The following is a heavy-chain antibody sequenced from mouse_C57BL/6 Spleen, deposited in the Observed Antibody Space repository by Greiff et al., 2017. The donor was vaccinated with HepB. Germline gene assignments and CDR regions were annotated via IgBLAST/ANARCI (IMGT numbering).Heavy chain of an antibody. CDR3: ARSYGNYVSWFAY. D-gene: IGHD2-1*01. J-gene: IGHJ3*01. V-gene: IGHV3-6*01. CDR1: GYSITSGYY. Sequence: EVKLQESGPGLVKPSQSLSLTCSVTGYSITSGYYWNWIRQFPGNKLEWMGYISYDGSNNYNPSLKNRISITRDTSKNQFFLKLNSVTTEDTATYYCARSYGNYVSWFAYWGQGTLVTVSA. CDR2: ISYDGSN.